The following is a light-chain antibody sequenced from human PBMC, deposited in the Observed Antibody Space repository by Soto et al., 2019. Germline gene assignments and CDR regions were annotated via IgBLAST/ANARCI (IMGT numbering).Light chain of an antibody. CDR1: RSDVGGYNF. CDR3: NSYTSSSTVV. CDR2: EVT. J-gene: IGLJ2*01. Sequence: QSALAQPASVSGSPGQSITISCTGTRSDVGGYNFVSWYQQHPGKAPKVMIYEVTNRPSGVSNRFSGSKSGNTASLTISGLQAEDEADYYCNSYTSSSTVVFGGGTKLTVL. V-gene: IGLV2-14*01.